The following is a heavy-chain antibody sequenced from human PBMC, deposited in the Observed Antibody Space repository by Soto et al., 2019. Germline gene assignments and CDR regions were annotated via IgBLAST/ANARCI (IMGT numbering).Heavy chain of an antibody. CDR3: ARGRGFGEQDY. Sequence: VQLLESGGGLVQPGGSLRLSCAASGFTFSDYYMSWIRQAPGKGLEWVSYISSSSSYTNYADSVKGRFTISRDNAKNSLYLQMNSLRAEDTAVYYCARGRGFGEQDYWGQGTLVTVSS. V-gene: IGHV3-11*06. CDR1: GFTFSDYY. CDR2: ISSSSSYT. J-gene: IGHJ4*02. D-gene: IGHD3-10*01.